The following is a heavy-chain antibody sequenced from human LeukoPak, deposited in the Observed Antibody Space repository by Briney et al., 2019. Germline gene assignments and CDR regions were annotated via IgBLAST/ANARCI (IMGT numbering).Heavy chain of an antibody. J-gene: IGHJ3*02. CDR2: ISGSGGST. V-gene: IGHV3-23*01. CDR1: GFTFSSYA. CDR3: ARDRGTDFWSGRENDAFDI. Sequence: PGGSLRLSCAASGFTFSSYAMSWVRQAPGKGLEWVSAISGSGGSTYFADSVKGRFTISRDNSKNTLYVQMNSLRAEDTAVYYCARDRGTDFWSGRENDAFDIWGQGTMVTVSS. D-gene: IGHD3-3*01.